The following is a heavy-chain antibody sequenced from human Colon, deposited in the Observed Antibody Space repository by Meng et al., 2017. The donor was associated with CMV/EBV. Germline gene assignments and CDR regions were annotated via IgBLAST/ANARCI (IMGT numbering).Heavy chain of an antibody. CDR1: GFNFNRSE. CDR2: ISSAGTTI. Sequence: GESLKISCAASGFNFNRSEMNWVRQAPGKGPEWVSYISSAGTTIKYTDSVKGRFTISRDNAKSSLYLQMNSLRVEDTALYYCARALAVASPWGQGTLVTVSS. D-gene: IGHD6-19*01. J-gene: IGHJ4*02. CDR3: ARALAVASP. V-gene: IGHV3-48*03.